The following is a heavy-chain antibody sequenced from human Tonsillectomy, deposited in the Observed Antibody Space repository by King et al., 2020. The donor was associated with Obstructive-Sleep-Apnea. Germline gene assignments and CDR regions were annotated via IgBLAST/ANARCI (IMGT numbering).Heavy chain of an antibody. CDR2: INSDGSST. J-gene: IGHJ6*02. CDR1: GFTFSSYW. Sequence: VQLVESGGGLVQPGGSLRLSCAASGFTFSSYWMHWGRQAPGKGLVWVSRINSDGSSTSYADSVKGRFTISRDTAKNTLYLQMNSLRAADTAVYYCARDQAPFNYYYGMDVWGQGTTVTVSS. CDR3: ARDQAPFNYYYGMDV. V-gene: IGHV3-74*01.